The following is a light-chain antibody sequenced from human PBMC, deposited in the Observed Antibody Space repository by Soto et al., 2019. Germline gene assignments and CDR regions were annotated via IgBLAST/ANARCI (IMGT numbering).Light chain of an antibody. J-gene: IGKJ4*01. CDR3: QQYHYWPPLT. CDR1: QSLNSN. Sequence: EIVMTQSPATLSVSPGERATLSCRASQSLNSNLAWYQQKPGQAPRLLIYGASTRATGIPARFSGSGSGTEFTLTISSLQSEDFAVYYCQQYHYWPPLTFGAGTKVDI. V-gene: IGKV3-15*01. CDR2: GAS.